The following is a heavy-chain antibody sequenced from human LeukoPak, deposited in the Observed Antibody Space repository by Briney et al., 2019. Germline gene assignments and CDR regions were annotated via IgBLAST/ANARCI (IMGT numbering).Heavy chain of an antibody. V-gene: IGHV3-30*18. CDR1: GFTFSDYC. D-gene: IGHD3-10*02. CDR2: ISYDGSNK. J-gene: IGHJ6*04. CDR3: AELGITMIGGV. Sequence: PGGSLRLSCAASGFTFSDYCMSWIRQAPGKGLEWVAVISYDGSNKYYADSVKGRFTISRDNSKNTLYLQMNSLRAEDTAVYYCAELGITMIGGVWGKGTTVTISS.